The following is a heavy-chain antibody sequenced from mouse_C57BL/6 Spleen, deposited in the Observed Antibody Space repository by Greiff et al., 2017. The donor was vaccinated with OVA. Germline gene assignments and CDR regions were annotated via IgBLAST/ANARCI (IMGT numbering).Heavy chain of an antibody. Sequence: QVQLKQSGAELARPGASVKLSCKASGYTFTSYGISWVKQRTGQGLEWIGEIYPRSGNTYYNEKFKGKATLTADKSSSTAYMELRSLTSEDSAVYFCARSGLLRYPYFDYWGQGTTLTVSS. V-gene: IGHV1-81*01. D-gene: IGHD1-1*01. CDR3: ARSGLLRYPYFDY. CDR1: GYTFTSYG. J-gene: IGHJ2*01. CDR2: IYPRSGNT.